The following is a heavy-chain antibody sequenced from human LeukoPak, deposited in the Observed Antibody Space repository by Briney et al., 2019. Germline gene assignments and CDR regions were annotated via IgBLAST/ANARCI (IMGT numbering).Heavy chain of an antibody. V-gene: IGHV1-2*02. CDR1: GHTFPAYS. Sequence: ASVTLACKVSGHTFPAYSADCVRQAPGQGLEWMGWIHPGTGDTNYAQKFQGRVTVSRDTSISTAYMELSRLRSDDTAVYYCGSYASGYNWLQVWGQGTPVTVSS. D-gene: IGHD5-18*01. J-gene: IGHJ4*02. CDR2: IHPGTGDT. CDR3: GSYASGYNWLQV.